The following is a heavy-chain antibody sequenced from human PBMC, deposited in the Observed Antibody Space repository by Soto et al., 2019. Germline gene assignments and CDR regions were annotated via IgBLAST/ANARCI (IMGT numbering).Heavy chain of an antibody. CDR2: IYYSGST. CDR3: ARGPNYDILTGYYIRGDFDY. Sequence: SETLSLICTVSGGSISSSSYYWGWIRQPPGKGLEWIGSIYYSGSTYYNPSLKSRVTISVDTSKNQFSLKLSSVTAADTAVYYCARGPNYDILTGYYIRGDFDYSGQGTLVTVSS. D-gene: IGHD3-9*01. CDR1: GGSISSSSYY. V-gene: IGHV4-39*01. J-gene: IGHJ4*02.